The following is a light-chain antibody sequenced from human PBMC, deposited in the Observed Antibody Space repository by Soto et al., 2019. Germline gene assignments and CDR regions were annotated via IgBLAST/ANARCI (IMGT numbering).Light chain of an antibody. CDR1: SSNIGAGYD. Sequence: QSALTQPPSVSGAPGQRVTISCTGSSSNIGAGYDVHWYQQLPGTAPKLLIYNSIHRPSGVPDRFSGSKSGTSASLAITGLRAEDEADYYCQSYDSSLSGSLFGGGTKLTVL. V-gene: IGLV1-40*01. CDR3: QSYDSSLSGSL. CDR2: NSI. J-gene: IGLJ2*01.